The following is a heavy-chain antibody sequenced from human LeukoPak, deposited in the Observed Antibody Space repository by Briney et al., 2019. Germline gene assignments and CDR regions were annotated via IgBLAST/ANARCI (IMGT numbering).Heavy chain of an antibody. Sequence: GGSLRLSCAASGFTFSSYSMNWVRQAPGKGLVWVSSISSSSSYIYYADSVKGRFTISRDNAKNSLYLQMNSLRAEDTAVYYCARDNIRQQPQEDAFDIWGQGTMVTVSS. CDR2: ISSSSSYI. D-gene: IGHD6-13*01. J-gene: IGHJ3*02. CDR1: GFTFSSYS. CDR3: ARDNIRQQPQEDAFDI. V-gene: IGHV3-21*01.